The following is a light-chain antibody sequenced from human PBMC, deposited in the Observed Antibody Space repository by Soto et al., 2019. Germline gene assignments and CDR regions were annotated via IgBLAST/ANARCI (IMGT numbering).Light chain of an antibody. CDR3: QSYDSSLSAVV. CDR1: SSNIGADYD. J-gene: IGLJ2*01. CDR2: GNS. V-gene: IGLV1-40*01. Sequence: QSVLTQPPSVSGAPGQRVTISCTGSSSNIGADYDVHWYQQLPGTAPKLLIYGNSNRPSGVPDRFSGSKSGTSASLAITGLQAEDEADYYGQSYDSSLSAVVFGGGTKLTVL.